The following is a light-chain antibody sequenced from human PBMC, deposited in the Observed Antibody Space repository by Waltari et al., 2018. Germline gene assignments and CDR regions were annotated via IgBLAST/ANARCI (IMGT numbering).Light chain of an antibody. CDR2: EVS. V-gene: IGLV2-23*02. Sequence: QSALTQPASVSGSVGQSISISCTGSNNDIGAHNLVSWYQQYPGKPPKLVIYEVSKRPAGVSIRFSASKSGTTASLTISGLQAEDEAEYFCSSYATRYMVLFGGGTRVTVL. J-gene: IGLJ2*01. CDR3: SSYATRYMVL. CDR1: NNDIGAHNL.